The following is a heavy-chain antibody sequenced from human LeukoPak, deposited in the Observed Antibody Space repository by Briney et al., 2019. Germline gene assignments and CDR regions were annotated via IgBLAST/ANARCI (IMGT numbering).Heavy chain of an antibody. D-gene: IGHD6-19*01. J-gene: IGHJ3*02. CDR3: ARARWQWLAHAFDI. V-gene: IGHV4-34*01. CDR2: INHSGST. CDR1: GGSFSGYY. Sequence: SETLSLTCAVYGGSFSGYYWSWIRQPPGKGLERIGEINHSGSTNYNPSLKSRVTISVDTSKNQFSLKLSSVTAADTAVYYCARARWQWLAHAFDIWGQGTMVTVSS.